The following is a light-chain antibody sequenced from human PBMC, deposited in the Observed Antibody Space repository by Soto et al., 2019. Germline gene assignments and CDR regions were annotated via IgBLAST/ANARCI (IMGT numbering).Light chain of an antibody. V-gene: IGKV3-15*01. Sequence: ETVLPQSPGTLSLSPGERATLSCRASQSVGGSLAWYQQRPGQAPRLLVYGASTRATGIPARFSGSGFGTEFTLTISSLQSEDFAVYYRQQYKNWPLFGQGTRLEIK. CDR2: GAS. CDR1: QSVGGS. J-gene: IGKJ5*01. CDR3: QQYKNWPL.